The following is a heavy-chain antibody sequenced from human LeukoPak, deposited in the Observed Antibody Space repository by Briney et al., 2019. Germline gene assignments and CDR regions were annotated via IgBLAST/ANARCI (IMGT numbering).Heavy chain of an antibody. CDR2: INSDGSST. J-gene: IGHJ4*02. D-gene: IGHD5-12*01. CDR1: GFTFSSYW. Sequence: PGGSLRLSCAASGFTFSSYWMHWVRQAPGKGLVWVSRINSDGSSTSYADSVKGRFTISRDNAKNTPYLQMNSLRAEDTAVYYCARDPGYSGYDMTQDYWGQGTLVTVSS. CDR3: ARDPGYSGYDMTQDY. V-gene: IGHV3-74*01.